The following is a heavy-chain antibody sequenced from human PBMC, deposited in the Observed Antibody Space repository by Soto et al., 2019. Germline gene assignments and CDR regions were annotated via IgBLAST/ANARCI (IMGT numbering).Heavy chain of an antibody. D-gene: IGHD1-26*01. J-gene: IGHJ4*02. CDR3: ARPSGSYLYYFDY. CDR2: IYYSGGT. CDR1: GGSISSSSYY. V-gene: IGHV4-39*01. Sequence: SETLSLTCTVSGGSISSSSYYWGWVCQPPGKGLEWIGSIYYSGGTYYNPSLKSRVTISVDTSKNQFSLKLSSVTAADTAVYYCARPSGSYLYYFDYWGQGTLVTVSS.